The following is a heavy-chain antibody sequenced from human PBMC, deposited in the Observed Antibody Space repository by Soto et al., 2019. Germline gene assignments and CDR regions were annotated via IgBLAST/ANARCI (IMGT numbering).Heavy chain of an antibody. CDR2: IYYTGTT. CDR3: AREEKQLARYGGDFDY. J-gene: IGHJ4*02. D-gene: IGHD6-13*01. V-gene: IGHV4-61*01. Sequence: QVQLQESGPGLVKPSETLSLTCGVSDGSASTGNFYWSWIRQPPGKGLEWIGHIYYTGTTNYNPSLKSRVTISVDTSNNQFSLKVTSVTAADTAVYYCAREEKQLARYGGDFDYWGQGILVTVSS. CDR1: DGSASTGNFY.